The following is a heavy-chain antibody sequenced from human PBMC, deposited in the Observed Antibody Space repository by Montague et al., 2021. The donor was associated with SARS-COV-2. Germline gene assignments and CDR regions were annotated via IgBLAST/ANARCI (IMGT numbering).Heavy chain of an antibody. V-gene: IGHV4-61*01. CDR3: ARGSKVLNVWIQLERLENGFDA. J-gene: IGHJ5*02. Sequence: SETRSLTCTVSGGSVSSGSYYWSWIRQPPGKGLEWIGYIYYSGSTNYNPFLKSRVTISVDTSKNQFSLKLSSVTAADTAVYYCARGSKVLNVWIQLERLENGFDAWGQGTMVTVSS. CDR2: IYYSGST. D-gene: IGHD5-18*01. CDR1: GGSVSSGSYY.